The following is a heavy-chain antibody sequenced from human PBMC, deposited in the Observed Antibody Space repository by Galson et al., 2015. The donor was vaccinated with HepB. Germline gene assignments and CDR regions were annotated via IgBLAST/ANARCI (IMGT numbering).Heavy chain of an antibody. J-gene: IGHJ4*02. CDR1: GYTFTGHY. CDR3: ARDSSGKFDF. Sequence: SVKVSCKASGYTFTGHYMHWVRQAPGQGLEWMGWINPKTGGTMYAQKFQGRVTMTRDTSISTACMELSRLRSNDTAVYYCARDSSGKFDFWGQGTLVTVSS. V-gene: IGHV1-2*02. D-gene: IGHD1-1*01. CDR2: INPKTGGT.